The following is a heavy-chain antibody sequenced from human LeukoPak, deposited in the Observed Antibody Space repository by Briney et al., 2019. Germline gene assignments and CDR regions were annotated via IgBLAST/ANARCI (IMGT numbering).Heavy chain of an antibody. CDR3: ARASGYSYGYGEFDY. V-gene: IGHV3-11*04. D-gene: IGHD5-18*01. J-gene: IGHJ4*02. CDR1: GFTFSDYY. Sequence: GGSLRLSCAASGFTFSDYYMHWIRQAPGKGLEWVSYISSSGNSFYYADSVRGRFTISRDNAKNSLYLQMNSLRAEDTAVYYCARASGYSYGYGEFDYWGQGTLVTVSS. CDR2: ISSSGNSF.